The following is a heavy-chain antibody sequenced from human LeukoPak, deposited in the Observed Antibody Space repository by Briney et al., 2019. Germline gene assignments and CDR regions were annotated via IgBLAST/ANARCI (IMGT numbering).Heavy chain of an antibody. V-gene: IGHV3-15*01. CDR3: ATALTHNFDY. J-gene: IGHJ4*02. CDR1: GLTFSSAW. CDR2: IRSKADGATT. Sequence: GGSLRLSCTASGLTFSSAWMAWVRQAPGKGLEWLGRIRSKADGATTEFAAAVKDRFTISRDDSKNTVFLQMNSLNADDTAVYYCATALTHNFDYWGQGTLVTVSS.